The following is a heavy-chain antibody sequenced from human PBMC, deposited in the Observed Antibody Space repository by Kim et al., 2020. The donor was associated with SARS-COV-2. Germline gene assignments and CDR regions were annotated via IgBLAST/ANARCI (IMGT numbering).Heavy chain of an antibody. CDR3: ARDPIGLNNYGEGAFDY. D-gene: IGHD5-18*01. V-gene: IGHV3-48*03. Sequence: VKDRFTISRDNAENSLYLQMNSLRAEDTAVYYCARDPIGLNNYGEGAFDYWGQGTLVTVSS. J-gene: IGHJ4*02.